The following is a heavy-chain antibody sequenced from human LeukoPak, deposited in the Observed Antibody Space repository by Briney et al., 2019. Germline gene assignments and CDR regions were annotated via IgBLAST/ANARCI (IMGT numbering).Heavy chain of an antibody. Sequence: GRSLRLSCAASGFTFSSYAMHWVRQAPGKGLEWVAVISYDGSNKYYADSVKGRFTISRDNSKNTLYLQMNSLRAEDTAVYYCARDRLDYYDSSGYYSPVGYLDYWGQGTLVTVSS. J-gene: IGHJ4*02. V-gene: IGHV3-30*04. CDR2: ISYDGSNK. CDR3: ARDRLDYYDSSGYYSPVGYLDY. CDR1: GFTFSSYA. D-gene: IGHD3-22*01.